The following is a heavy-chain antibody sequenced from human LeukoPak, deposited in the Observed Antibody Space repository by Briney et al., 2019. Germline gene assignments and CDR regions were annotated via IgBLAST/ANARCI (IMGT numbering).Heavy chain of an antibody. J-gene: IGHJ3*02. CDR2: ISSSSSYI. V-gene: IGHV3-21*01. CDR1: GFTFSSYS. Sequence: PGGSLRLSCAASGFTFSSYSMNWVRQAPGKGLEWVSSISSSSSYIYYADSVKGRFTISRDNAKNSLYLQMNSLRAEDTAVYYCARDYYGSGSYPTNDAFDIWGQGTMVTVPS. CDR3: ARDYYGSGSYPTNDAFDI. D-gene: IGHD3-10*01.